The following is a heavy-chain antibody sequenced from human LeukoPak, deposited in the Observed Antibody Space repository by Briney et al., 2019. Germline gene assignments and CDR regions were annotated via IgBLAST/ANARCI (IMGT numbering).Heavy chain of an antibody. CDR1: GFTFSSYA. CDR3: VKDYSTIAAAANPPFDY. CDR2: ITGSGDTT. V-gene: IGHV3-23*01. Sequence: GGSLRLSCAASGFTFSSYAMTWARQAPGKGLEWVSGITGSGDTTFYADSVKGRFTISRDNSKNTLYLQMHSLRVEDTAVYYCVKDYSTIAAAANPPFDYWGQGALVTVSS. J-gene: IGHJ4*02. D-gene: IGHD6-13*01.